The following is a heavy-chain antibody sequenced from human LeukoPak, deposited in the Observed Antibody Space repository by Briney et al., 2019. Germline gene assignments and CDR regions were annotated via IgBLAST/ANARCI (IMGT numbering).Heavy chain of an antibody. CDR1: GGTFSSYA. CDR3: ARGGIVGASKPSNYYYYGMDD. D-gene: IGHD1-26*01. CDR2: IIPIFSTA. J-gene: IGHJ6*02. Sequence: GASVKVSCKASGGTFSSYAISWVRQAPGQGHEWMGGIIPIFSTANYAQKFQGRVTITADESTSTAYMELSSLRSEDTAVYYCARGGIVGASKPSNYYYYGMDDWGQGTTVTVSS. V-gene: IGHV1-69*13.